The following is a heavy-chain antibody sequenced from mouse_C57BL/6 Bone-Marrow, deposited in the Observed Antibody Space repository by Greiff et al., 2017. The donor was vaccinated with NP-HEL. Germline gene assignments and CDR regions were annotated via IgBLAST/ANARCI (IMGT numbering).Heavy chain of an antibody. D-gene: IGHD4-1*01. J-gene: IGHJ4*01. CDR2: IYPGDGDT. V-gene: IGHV1-82*01. CDR3: ERARWDAYAMDY. CDR1: GYAFSSSW. Sequence: QVQLKESGPELVKPGASVKISCKASGYAFSSSWMNWVKQRPGKGLEWIGRIYPGDGDTNYNGKFKGKATLTADKSSSTAYMQLSSLTSEDSAVYFCERARWDAYAMDYWGQGTSVTVSS.